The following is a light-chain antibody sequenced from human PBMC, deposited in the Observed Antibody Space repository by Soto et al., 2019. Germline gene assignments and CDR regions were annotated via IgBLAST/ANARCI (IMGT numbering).Light chain of an antibody. Sequence: EIVFTQSPATLSLSPGERATLSCRASQTVGSYLAWFRQTPGQAPRLLIYDTSIRATGIPARFSGSGSGTDFTLTISSXEAEDFAVYYCQQRSDWPPTFGQGTKVDTK. CDR3: QQRSDWPPT. J-gene: IGKJ1*01. CDR2: DTS. V-gene: IGKV3-11*01. CDR1: QTVGSY.